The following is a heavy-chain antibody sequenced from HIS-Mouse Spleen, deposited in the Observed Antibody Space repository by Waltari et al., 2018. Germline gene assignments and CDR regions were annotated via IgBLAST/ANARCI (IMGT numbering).Heavy chain of an antibody. J-gene: IGHJ1*01. CDR3: ARGALRGSYYWGEYFQH. Sequence: QVQLQQWGAGLLKPSATLSLTCAVYGGSFSGYYWNWIRQPPGKGLEWIGEINHSGSTNYNPSLKFRVTISVDTSKNQFSLKLSSVTAADTAVYYCARGALRGSYYWGEYFQHWGQGTLVTVSS. CDR1: GGSFSGYY. D-gene: IGHD1-26*01. V-gene: IGHV4-34*01. CDR2: INHSGST.